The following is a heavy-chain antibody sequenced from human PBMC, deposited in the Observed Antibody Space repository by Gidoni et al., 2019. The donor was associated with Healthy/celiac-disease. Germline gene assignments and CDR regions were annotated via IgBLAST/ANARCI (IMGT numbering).Heavy chain of an antibody. J-gene: IGHJ4*02. CDR2: ISYDGSNK. CDR1: GFTFSSYG. Sequence: QVQLVESGGGVVQPGRSLRLSCSASGFTFSSYGMHWVRQAPGKGLGWVAVISYDGSNKYYADSVKGRFTISRDNSKNTLYLQMNSLRAEDTAVYYCAKAEVGGAHDYWGQGTLVTVSS. CDR3: AKAEVGGAHDY. D-gene: IGHD1-26*01. V-gene: IGHV3-30*18.